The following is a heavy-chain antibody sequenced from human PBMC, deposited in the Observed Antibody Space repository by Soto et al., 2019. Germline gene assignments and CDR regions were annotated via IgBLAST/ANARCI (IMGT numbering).Heavy chain of an antibody. CDR3: ARAIWETYGMDV. CDR2: ISSNGGST. D-gene: IGHD3-9*01. J-gene: IGHJ6*02. Sequence: EVQLVESGGGLVQPGGSLRLSCAASGFTFSSYAMHWVRQAPGKGLEYVSAISSNGGSTYYANSVKGRFTISRDNSKYTLYLQMGSLRAEDMAVYYCARAIWETYGMDVWGQGTTVTVSS. V-gene: IGHV3-64*01. CDR1: GFTFSSYA.